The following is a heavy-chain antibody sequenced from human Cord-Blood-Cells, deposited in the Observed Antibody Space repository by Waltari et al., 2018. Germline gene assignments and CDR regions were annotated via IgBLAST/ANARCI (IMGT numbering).Heavy chain of an antibody. Sequence: EVQLVESGGGLVQRGGSLRLSCAAPGFTFSRYSMTWVRQAPGTGLEWVSYIVSSMSTISYPASVKGRFPIAADKAKTSLFRQMNGRGDGDPALYSLGRGGTSLDSGGRGPRVTFSS. CDR3: GRGGTSLDS. V-gene: IGHV3-48*02. D-gene: IGHD2-15*01. J-gene: IGHJ4*02. CDR1: GFTFSRYS. CDR2: IVSSMSTI.